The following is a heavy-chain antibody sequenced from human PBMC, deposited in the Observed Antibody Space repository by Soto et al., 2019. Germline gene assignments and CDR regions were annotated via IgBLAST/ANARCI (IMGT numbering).Heavy chain of an antibody. D-gene: IGHD6-13*01. CDR1: VGSISSNY. J-gene: IGHJ4*02. Sequence: SLTCTVSVGSISSNYWTWIRQPPGKGLEWIGYVYNSWSTNYNPSLKSRVTISEDTSKSQFSLKVNSMTAADTAVYYCARYRREAVAGYTLDNWGQGILVTVSS. CDR3: ARYRREAVAGYTLDN. V-gene: IGHV4-59*01. CDR2: VYNSWST.